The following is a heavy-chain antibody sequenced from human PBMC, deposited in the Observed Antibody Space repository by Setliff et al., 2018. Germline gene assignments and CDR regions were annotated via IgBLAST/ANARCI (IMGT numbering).Heavy chain of an antibody. D-gene: IGHD2-21*01. Sequence: SETLSLTCTVSGGSISSSSYYWGWIRQPPGKGLEWIGSIYYSGSTYYNPSLKSRVTISVDTSKNQFSLKLISVTAADTAVYYCARLNTYSGAGRYWGQGTLVTVSS. CDR2: IYYSGST. CDR1: GGSISSSSYY. CDR3: ARLNTYSGAGRY. J-gene: IGHJ4*02. V-gene: IGHV4-39*07.